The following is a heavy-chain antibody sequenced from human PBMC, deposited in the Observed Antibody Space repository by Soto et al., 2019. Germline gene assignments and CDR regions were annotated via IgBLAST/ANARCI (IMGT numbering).Heavy chain of an antibody. CDR1: VGSVSNSSYY. J-gene: IGHJ4*02. Sequence: SETLSLTCTVSVGSVSNSSYYWGWIPQPPGKGLEWIGSIYYNGSTYYNPSLKSRVSISVNTSKNQYSLKLSSVTGADTAVYYCERHGREYSSTDFYYWGQGTLVTVSS. CDR2: IYYNGST. D-gene: IGHD6-6*01. V-gene: IGHV4-39*01. CDR3: ERHGREYSSTDFYY.